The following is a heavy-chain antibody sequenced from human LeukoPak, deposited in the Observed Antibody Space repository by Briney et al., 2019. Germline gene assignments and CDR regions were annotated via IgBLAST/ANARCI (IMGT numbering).Heavy chain of an antibody. CDR3: ARDKKSLWSGDWFDP. Sequence: GGSLRLSCAASGFTFSSYSMNWVRQAPGKGLAWVSSISSSSSYIYYADSVKGRFTISRDNAKNSLYLQMNSLRAEDTAVYYCARDKKSLWSGDWFDPWDQGTLVTVSS. D-gene: IGHD5-18*01. CDR1: GFTFSSYS. J-gene: IGHJ5*02. V-gene: IGHV3-21*01. CDR2: ISSSSSYI.